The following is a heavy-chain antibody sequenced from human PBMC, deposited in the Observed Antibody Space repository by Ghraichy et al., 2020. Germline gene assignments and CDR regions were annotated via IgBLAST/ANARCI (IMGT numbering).Heavy chain of an antibody. V-gene: IGHV1-69*13. Sequence: SVKVSCKASGGTFSSYAISWVRQAPGQGLEWMGGIIPIFGTANYAQKFQGRVTITADESTSTAYMELSSLRSEDTAVYYCASYSNGFGFNFGYYGMDVWGQGTTVTVSS. D-gene: IGHD2-15*01. J-gene: IGHJ6*02. CDR2: IIPIFGTA. CDR1: GGTFSSYA. CDR3: ASYSNGFGFNFGYYGMDV.